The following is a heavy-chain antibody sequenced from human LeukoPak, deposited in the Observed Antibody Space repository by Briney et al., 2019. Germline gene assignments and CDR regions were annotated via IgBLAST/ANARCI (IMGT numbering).Heavy chain of an antibody. CDR3: ARDQRYFDWLGYYGMDV. CDR2: IYSGGST. J-gene: IGHJ6*02. Sequence: GGSLRLSCAASVFTVSSNYMSWVRQAPGKGLEWVLVIYSGGSTYYADSVKGRFTISRDNSKNTLYLQMNSLRAEDTAVYYCARDQRYFDWLGYYGMDVWGQGTTVTVSS. CDR1: VFTVSSNY. V-gene: IGHV3-53*01. D-gene: IGHD3-9*01.